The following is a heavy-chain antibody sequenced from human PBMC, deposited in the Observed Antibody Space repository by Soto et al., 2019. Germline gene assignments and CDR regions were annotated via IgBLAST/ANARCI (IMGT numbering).Heavy chain of an antibody. D-gene: IGHD1-26*01. CDR2: IIPIFGTA. J-gene: IGHJ3*02. CDR3: ARARTFSGSYYDAFDI. CDR1: GGTFSSYA. V-gene: IGHV1-69*13. Sequence: ASVKVSCKASGGTFSSYAISWVRQAPGQGLEWMGGIIPIFGTANYAQKFQGRVTITADESTSTAYMELRSLRSEDTAVYYCARARTFSGSYYDAFDIWGQGTMVTVSS.